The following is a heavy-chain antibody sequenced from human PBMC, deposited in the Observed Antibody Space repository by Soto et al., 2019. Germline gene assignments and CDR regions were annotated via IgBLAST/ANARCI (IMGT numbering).Heavy chain of an antibody. Sequence: SETLSLTCPVSGYSISRGYYWCFLRQPPGKGLECIGSIYHGGSTYYNPSLNSRVTLSIDMTNNHVSLILNSVTAADTAVYYCARVGPWVPYYYDSSPYTFENWFDPWGQGTLVTVSS. J-gene: IGHJ5*02. V-gene: IGHV4-38-2*02. D-gene: IGHD3-22*01. CDR2: IYHGGST. CDR1: GYSISRGYY. CDR3: ARVGPWVPYYYDSSPYTFENWFDP.